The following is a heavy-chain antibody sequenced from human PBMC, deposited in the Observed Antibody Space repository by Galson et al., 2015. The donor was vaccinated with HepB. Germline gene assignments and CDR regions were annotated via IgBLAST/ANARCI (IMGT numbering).Heavy chain of an antibody. Sequence: SVKVSCKASGYTFTSYDINWVRQATGQGLEWMGWMNPNSGNTGYAQKFQGRVTMTRNTSISTAYMELSSLRSEDTAVYYCARVPKRTRSAGGSLRGVIITWGQGTLVTVSS. CDR3: ARVPKRTRSAGGSLRGVIIT. CDR1: GYTFTSYD. CDR2: MNPNSGNT. D-gene: IGHD3-10*01. V-gene: IGHV1-8*01. J-gene: IGHJ5*02.